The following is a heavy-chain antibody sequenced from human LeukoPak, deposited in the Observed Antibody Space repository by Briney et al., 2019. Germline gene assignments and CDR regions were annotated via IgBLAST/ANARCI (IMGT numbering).Heavy chain of an antibody. J-gene: IGHJ4*02. CDR2: IYHSGST. Sequence: SETLSLTCTVSGGSISSYYWSWIRQPPGKGLEWVGYIYHSGSTYYNPSLKSRVTISADTSNNQFSLKLSSVTAADTALYYCARDGKDGSYAILEYWGQGTLVTVSS. V-gene: IGHV4-4*08. CDR3: ARDGKDGSYAILEY. D-gene: IGHD1-26*01. CDR1: GGSISSYY.